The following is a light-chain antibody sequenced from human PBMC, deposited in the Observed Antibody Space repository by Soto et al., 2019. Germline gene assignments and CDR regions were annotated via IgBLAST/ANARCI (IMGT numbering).Light chain of an antibody. V-gene: IGLV2-14*01. Sequence: QTLLTQPASGSGSHGQSITVSCTGTSSDVGGYNYVSWYQQHPGKAPRLMIYDVTNRPSGVSNRFSGSKSGNTASLTISGLQAEDEADYYCSSYRRGSTYVFGTGTKVTVL. CDR2: DVT. CDR1: SSDVGGYNY. J-gene: IGLJ1*01. CDR3: SSYRRGSTYV.